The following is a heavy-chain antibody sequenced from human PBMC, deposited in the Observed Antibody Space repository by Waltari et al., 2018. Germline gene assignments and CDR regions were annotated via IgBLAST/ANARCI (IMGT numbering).Heavy chain of an antibody. V-gene: IGHV4-39*01. CDR3: ARQTWIQLWLYAFDI. J-gene: IGHJ3*02. Sequence: QLQLQESGPGLVKPSETLSLTCTVSGDSISRRSYYWGWIRQPPGKGLEWIGSIYYSGSTYYNPSLKSRVTISVDTSKNQFSLKLSSVTAADTAVYYCARQTWIQLWLYAFDIWGQGTMVTVSS. CDR1: GDSISRRSYY. D-gene: IGHD5-18*01. CDR2: IYYSGST.